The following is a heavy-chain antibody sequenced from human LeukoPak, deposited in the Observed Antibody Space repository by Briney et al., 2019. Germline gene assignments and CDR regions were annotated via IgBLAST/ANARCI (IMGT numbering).Heavy chain of an antibody. Sequence: ASVKVSCKASGYTFTNFPIGRVRQAPGQGLEWMGWISAYNGYTKYAPSLQGRVTMTTDTSTSTAYMQLRSLRSDDTAMYYCARVGGNYEGLIDYWGQGTLVTVSS. CDR3: ARVGGNYEGLIDY. CDR1: GYTFTNFP. D-gene: IGHD1-26*01. V-gene: IGHV1-18*01. CDR2: ISAYNGYT. J-gene: IGHJ4*02.